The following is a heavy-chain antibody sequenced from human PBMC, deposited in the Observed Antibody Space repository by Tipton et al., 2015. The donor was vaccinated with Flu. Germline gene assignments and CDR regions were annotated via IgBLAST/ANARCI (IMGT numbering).Heavy chain of an antibody. V-gene: IGHV4-34*01. D-gene: IGHD4-17*01. CDR3: ARVPTVTGCVSYYYYMDV. Sequence: TLSLTCAVYGGSFSGYYWSWIRQPPGKGLEWIGEINHSGSTNYNPSLKSRVTISVDTSKNQFSLKLCSVTAADTAVYYCARVPTVTGCVSYYYYMDVWGKGTTVTVSS. CDR2: INHSGST. J-gene: IGHJ6*03. CDR1: GGSFSGYY.